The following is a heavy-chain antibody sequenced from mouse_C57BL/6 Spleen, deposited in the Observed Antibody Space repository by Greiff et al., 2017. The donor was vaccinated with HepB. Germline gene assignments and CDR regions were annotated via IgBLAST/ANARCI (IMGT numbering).Heavy chain of an antibody. CDR1: GFNIKDYY. J-gene: IGHJ3*01. CDR3: TIIYDGYYWFAY. V-gene: IGHV14-1*01. CDR2: IDPEDGDT. Sequence: VQLQQSGAELVRPGASVKLYCTASGFNIKDYYMHWVKQRPEQGLEWIGRIDPEDGDTEYAPKFQGKATMTADTSSNTVYLQLSSLTSEDTAVYYCTIIYDGYYWFAYWGQGTLVTVSA. D-gene: IGHD2-3*01.